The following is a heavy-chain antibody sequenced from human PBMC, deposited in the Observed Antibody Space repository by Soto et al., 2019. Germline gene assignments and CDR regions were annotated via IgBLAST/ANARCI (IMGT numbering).Heavy chain of an antibody. CDR1: GFTFGSYA. CDR2: ISYDGSDK. CDR3: VKGMQLWRLDS. Sequence: GGSLRLSCAASGFTFGSYAMHWVRQTPGKGLEWVALISYDGSDKYYADSAKGRFTISRDKSKNTLYLQMNSLRAEDTAVYYSVKGMQLWRLDSWGQGTLVTVSS. D-gene: IGHD2-21*01. J-gene: IGHJ4*02. V-gene: IGHV3-30-3*01.